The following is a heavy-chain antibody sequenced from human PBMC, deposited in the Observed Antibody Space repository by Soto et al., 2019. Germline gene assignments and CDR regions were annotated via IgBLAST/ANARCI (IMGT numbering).Heavy chain of an antibody. CDR3: AKDTRYADYVRWFDS. CDR2: ITASGGRT. V-gene: IGHV3-23*01. Sequence: EVHLLESGGGLVQPGGSLRLSCTASVFTFSSFAITLVRQAPGRGLEGVSGITASGGRTFYADSVKGRFTISRDNSRSTLYLQMNSLRAEDTAVYYCAKDTRYADYVRWFDSWGQGTLVTVSS. CDR1: VFTFSSFA. J-gene: IGHJ5*01. D-gene: IGHD4-17*01.